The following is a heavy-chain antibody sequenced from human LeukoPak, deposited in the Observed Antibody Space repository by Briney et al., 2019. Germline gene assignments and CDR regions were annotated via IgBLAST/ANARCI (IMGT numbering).Heavy chain of an antibody. CDR3: AKRILEGASDF. J-gene: IGHJ3*01. D-gene: IGHD2/OR15-2a*01. Sequence: PGGSLRLSCAASGFTFSSYPMSWVRQAPGKGLEWVSFIDASGGSIYYADSVKGRFTVSRDNSKSTLYLQMNSLRAEDMAVYFCAKRILEGASDFWGQGTMVTVSS. CDR1: GFTFSSYP. V-gene: IGHV3-23*01. CDR2: IDASGGSI.